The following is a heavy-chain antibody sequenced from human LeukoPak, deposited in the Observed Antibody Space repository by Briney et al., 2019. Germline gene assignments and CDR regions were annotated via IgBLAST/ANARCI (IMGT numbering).Heavy chain of an antibody. CDR1: GYTFTSYD. CDR2: MNPNSGNT. D-gene: IGHD3-10*01. CDR3: ARGSWFGELFISYYYYMDV. V-gene: IGHV1-8*03. J-gene: IGHJ6*03. Sequence: ASVKVSCKASGYTFTSYDINWVRQATGQGLEWMGWMNPNSGNTGYAQKFQGRVTITRNTSISTAYMELSSLRSEDTAVYYCARGSWFGELFISYYYYMDVWGKGTTVTVSS.